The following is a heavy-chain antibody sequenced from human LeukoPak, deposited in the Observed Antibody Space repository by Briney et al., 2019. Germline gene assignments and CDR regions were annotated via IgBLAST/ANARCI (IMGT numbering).Heavy chain of an antibody. V-gene: IGHV3-53*01. D-gene: IGHD5-24*01. CDR1: EFTVSRNY. CDR2: IFSNGDT. J-gene: IGHJ4*02. Sequence: PGGSLRLSCTASEFTVSRNYMLWVRQAPGKGLEWVSLIFSNGDTHYADSVKGRLTISRDTSKNTVYLQMNSLRVGDTAMYYCTRDQMNYWGQGTLVTVSS. CDR3: TRDQMNY.